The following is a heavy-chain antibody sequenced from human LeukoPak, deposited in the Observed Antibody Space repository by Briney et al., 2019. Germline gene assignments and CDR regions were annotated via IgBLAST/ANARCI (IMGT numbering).Heavy chain of an antibody. Sequence: GGSLRLSCAASGFTFSSYGIHWVRQAPGKGLEWVAIVGGSGVNTYYADSVKGRFTISRDNSKNTVYLQMNSLRAEDTAVYYCAKRGDCSGTCTYDYWGQGTLVTVSS. D-gene: IGHD2-2*01. CDR3: AKRGDCSGTCTYDY. CDR2: VGGSGVNT. CDR1: GFTFSSYG. J-gene: IGHJ4*02. V-gene: IGHV3-23*01.